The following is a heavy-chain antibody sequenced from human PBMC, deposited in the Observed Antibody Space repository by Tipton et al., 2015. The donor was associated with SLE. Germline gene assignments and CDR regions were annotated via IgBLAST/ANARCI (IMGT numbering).Heavy chain of an antibody. CDR1: GGSISSGSYY. D-gene: IGHD6-13*01. Sequence: TLSLTCTVSGGSISSGSYYWSWIRQPAGKGLEWIGRIYTSGSTNYNPSLKSRVTISVDTSKNQFSLKLSSVTAADTAVYYCARQASSSWYGGYFDYWGQGTLVTVSS. CDR2: IYTSGST. J-gene: IGHJ4*02. V-gene: IGHV4-61*02. CDR3: ARQASSSWYGGYFDY.